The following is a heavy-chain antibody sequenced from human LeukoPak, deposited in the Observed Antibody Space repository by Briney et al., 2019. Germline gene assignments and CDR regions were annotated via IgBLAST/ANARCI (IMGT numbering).Heavy chain of an antibody. D-gene: IGHD3-10*01. CDR3: ASRSGSFPDALDI. J-gene: IGHJ3*02. Sequence: PSETLSLTCTVSGGSIRSYYWGWIRQPPGKGLEWIGYIHHSESTKYNPSLKSRVTMSVDTSKNQFSLKLSSVTAADTAVYYCASRSGSFPDALDIWGQGTLVTVSS. CDR2: IHHSEST. V-gene: IGHV4-59*08. CDR1: GGSIRSYY.